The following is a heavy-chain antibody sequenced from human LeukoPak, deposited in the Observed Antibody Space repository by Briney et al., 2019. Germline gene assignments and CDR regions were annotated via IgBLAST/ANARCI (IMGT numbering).Heavy chain of an antibody. CDR1: GYTFTTYA. V-gene: IGHV7-4-1*02. CDR3: ARDTPDGRVTKFDY. D-gene: IGHD4-17*01. J-gene: IGHJ4*02. Sequence: GASVKVSCKASGYTFTTYAINWVRQAPGQGLEWMGWINPSNGNPTYAQGFTGRFVFSLDTSVSTAFLHISSLQIEDTAVYYCARDTPDGRVTKFDYWGQGTLVTVSS. CDR2: INPSNGNP.